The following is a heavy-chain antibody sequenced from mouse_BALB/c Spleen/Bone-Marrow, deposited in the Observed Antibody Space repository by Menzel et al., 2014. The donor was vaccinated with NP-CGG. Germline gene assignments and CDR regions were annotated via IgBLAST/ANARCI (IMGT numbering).Heavy chain of an antibody. D-gene: IGHD1-1*01. V-gene: IGHV5-6-2*01. CDR1: GFTFSSYH. J-gene: IGHJ4*01. CDR2: INSNGDNT. Sequence: EVQGVESGGGLVKLGGSLKLSCAASGFTFSSYHMSWVRQTPEKRLELVAAINSNGDNTYYPDTVKGRFTISRDNAKNTLYLQMSSLKSEDTALYYCARRGISTSEGVGAMDYWGQGTSVTVSS. CDR3: ARRGISTSEGVGAMDY.